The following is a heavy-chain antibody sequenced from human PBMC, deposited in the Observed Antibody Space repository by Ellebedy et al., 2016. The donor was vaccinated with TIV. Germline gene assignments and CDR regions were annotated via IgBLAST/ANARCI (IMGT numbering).Heavy chain of an antibody. CDR3: AKGILSGGYYYGLHV. D-gene: IGHD2-15*01. J-gene: IGHJ6*02. CDR1: GGSISSYY. CDR2: IYHSGST. Sequence: MPSETLSLPCTVSGGSISSYYWTWIRQPPGKGLEWIGCIYHSGSTYYNPSLKSPVTISLDTSKNQFSLKLSSVTAADTAVYSCAKGILSGGYYYGLHVWGQGTTVAVSS. V-gene: IGHV4-59*08.